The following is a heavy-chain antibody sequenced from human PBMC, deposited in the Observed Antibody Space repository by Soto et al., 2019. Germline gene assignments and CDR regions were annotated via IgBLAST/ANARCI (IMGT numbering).Heavy chain of an antibody. CDR1: GFTFSSYG. V-gene: IGHV3-33*01. CDR2: IWYDGSNK. CDR3: ARDLPYYYDSSGYYLDAFDI. D-gene: IGHD3-22*01. J-gene: IGHJ3*02. Sequence: QVQLVESGGGVVQPGRSLRLSCAASGFTFSSYGMHWVRQAPGKGLEWVAVIWYDGSNKYYADSVKGRFTISRDNSKNTLYLQMNSLRAEDTAVYYCARDLPYYYDSSGYYLDAFDIWGQGTMVTVSS.